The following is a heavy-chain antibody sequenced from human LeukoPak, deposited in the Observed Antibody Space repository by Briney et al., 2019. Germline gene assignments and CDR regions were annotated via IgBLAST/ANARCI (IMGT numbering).Heavy chain of an antibody. D-gene: IGHD6-19*01. V-gene: IGHV3-64*01. Sequence: GGSLRLSCAASGFTFSSYAMHWVRRAPGKGLEYVSAISSNGGSTYYANSVKGRFTISRDNSKNTLYLQMGSLRAEDMAVYYCARDSVVAGTGFDYWGQGTLVTVSS. J-gene: IGHJ4*02. CDR1: GFTFSSYA. CDR3: ARDSVVAGTGFDY. CDR2: ISSNGGST.